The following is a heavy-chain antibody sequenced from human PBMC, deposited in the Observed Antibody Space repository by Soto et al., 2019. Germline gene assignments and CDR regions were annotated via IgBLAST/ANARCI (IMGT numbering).Heavy chain of an antibody. D-gene: IGHD3-10*01. Sequence: QVHLVQSGPELKKPGSSVRVSCKASGDTFSSYTINWVRQAPGLGLEWMGRTIPILSMSNYALKFQGRLTSSEDKSTSTAYMDLRSLRSDDTAVYYCATSYGSGSQAFDHWGQGALVTVSS. J-gene: IGHJ4*02. CDR3: ATSYGSGSQAFDH. V-gene: IGHV1-69*02. CDR2: TIPILSMS. CDR1: GDTFSSYT.